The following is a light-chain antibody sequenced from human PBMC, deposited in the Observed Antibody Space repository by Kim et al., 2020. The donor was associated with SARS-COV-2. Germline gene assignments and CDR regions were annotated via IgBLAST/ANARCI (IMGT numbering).Light chain of an antibody. CDR3: QAWDSSTAV. J-gene: IGLJ2*01. V-gene: IGLV3-1*01. CDR1: KLGDKY. CDR2: QDS. Sequence: GYPGQTASITCSGDKLGDKYACWYQQKPGQFPVLVIYQDSKRPSGSPERFSGSNSGSTATLTISGTQAMDEADYYCQAWDSSTAVFGGGTQLTVL.